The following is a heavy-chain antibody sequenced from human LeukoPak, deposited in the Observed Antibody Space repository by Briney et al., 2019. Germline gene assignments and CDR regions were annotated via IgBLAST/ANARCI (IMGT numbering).Heavy chain of an antibody. D-gene: IGHD5-12*01. CDR2: ITPIFGEA. CDR3: ARNSRVASTSGLNY. Sequence: SVKVSCKVSGGTFSSYPISWVRQAPGQGLEWMGEITPIFGEAQNAEKFQGRVSITADEPTSTVYMELTSLRLDDTAMYYCARNSRVASTSGLNYWGQGTLVTVSS. J-gene: IGHJ4*02. CDR1: GGTFSSYP. V-gene: IGHV1-69*13.